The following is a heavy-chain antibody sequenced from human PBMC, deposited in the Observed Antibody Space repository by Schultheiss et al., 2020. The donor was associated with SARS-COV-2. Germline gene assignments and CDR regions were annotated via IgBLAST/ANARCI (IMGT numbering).Heavy chain of an antibody. CDR1: GDSIGTYY. Sequence: SETLSLTCSVSGDSIGTYYWNWVRQPPGKGLEWIGSIYHSGSTNYNPSLKSRVTISVDTSKNQFSLKLSSVTAADTAVYYCARVSTYYDYIWGSYRSLYFDYWGQGTLVTVSS. CDR3: ARVSTYYDYIWGSYRSLYFDY. J-gene: IGHJ4*02. V-gene: IGHV4-59*12. CDR2: IYHSGST. D-gene: IGHD3-16*02.